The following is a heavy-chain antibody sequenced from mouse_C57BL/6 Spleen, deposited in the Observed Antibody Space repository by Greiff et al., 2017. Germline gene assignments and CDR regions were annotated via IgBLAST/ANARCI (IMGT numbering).Heavy chain of an antibody. J-gene: IGHJ2*01. CDR1: GYTFTDYY. CDR3: ARGPQTAQATLDY. V-gene: IGHV1-26*01. D-gene: IGHD3-2*02. Sequence: EVQLQQSGPELVKPGASVKISCKASGYTFTDYYMNWVKQSHGKSLEWIGDINPNNGGTSYNQKFKGKATLTVDKSSSTAYMELRSLTSEDSAVYYCARGPQTAQATLDYWGQGTTLTVSS. CDR2: INPNNGGT.